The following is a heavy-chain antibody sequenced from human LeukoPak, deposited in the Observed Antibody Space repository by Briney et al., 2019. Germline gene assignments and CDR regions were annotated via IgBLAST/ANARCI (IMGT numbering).Heavy chain of an antibody. Sequence: GGSLRLSCAASGFTFSSYAMHWVRQAPGKGLEWVAVISYDGSNKYYADSVKGRFTISRDNSKNTLYLQMNSLRAEDTAVYYCARDGKMSDYVNFDYWGQGTLATVSS. V-gene: IGHV3-30*04. CDR3: ARDGKMSDYVNFDY. J-gene: IGHJ4*02. CDR1: GFTFSSYA. D-gene: IGHD3-16*01. CDR2: ISYDGSNK.